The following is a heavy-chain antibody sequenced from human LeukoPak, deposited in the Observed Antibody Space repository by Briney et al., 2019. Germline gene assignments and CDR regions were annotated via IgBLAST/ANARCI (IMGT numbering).Heavy chain of an antibody. CDR3: ARLRTTAVMFDS. J-gene: IGHJ4*02. CDR1: GDSISSEY. Sequence: SETLSLTCTVSGDSISSEYWTWIRQPPGQGLEWIAYINYSGTTNYNPSLKSRVTISMDTPKNQFSLNLSSVTAADTAVYYCARLRTTAVMFDSWGQGTLVTVSS. V-gene: IGHV4-59*01. CDR2: INYSGTT. D-gene: IGHD4-17*01.